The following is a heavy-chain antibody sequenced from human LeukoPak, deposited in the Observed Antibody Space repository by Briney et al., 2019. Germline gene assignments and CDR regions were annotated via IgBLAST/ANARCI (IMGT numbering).Heavy chain of an antibody. CDR3: ARQRFSEWYFDY. CDR2: IYYSGTT. V-gene: IGHV4-59*08. J-gene: IGHJ4*02. CDR1: GGSISSYY. D-gene: IGHD3-3*01. Sequence: PSETLSLTCTVSGGSISSYYWSWIRQSPGKGLEWIGYIYYSGTTNYNPSLKSRVTISVDTSKNQFSLKLSSVTAADSAVYYCARQRFSEWYFDYWGQGTLVTVSS.